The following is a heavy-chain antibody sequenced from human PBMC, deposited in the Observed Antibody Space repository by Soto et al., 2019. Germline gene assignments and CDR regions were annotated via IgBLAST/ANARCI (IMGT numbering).Heavy chain of an antibody. CDR1: GYTFTNYW. CDR2: IYPGDSDT. CDR3: AASIFYYGMDV. V-gene: IGHV5-51*01. Sequence: ESLTISCKGSGYTFTNYWIGWVGQMPGKGPEWMGIIYPGDSDTKYNPSFQGQVTISADKSITTTYLQWSSLKASDTAIYYCAASIFYYGMDVWGQGTTVTVSS. J-gene: IGHJ6*02.